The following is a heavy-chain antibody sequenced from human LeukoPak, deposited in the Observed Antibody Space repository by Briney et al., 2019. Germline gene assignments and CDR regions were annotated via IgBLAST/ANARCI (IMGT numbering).Heavy chain of an antibody. V-gene: IGHV3-74*01. Sequence: GGALRLSCAASGFTFTNNWLHWVRQAPTRGLVWVPRISHDGSSTNYADSVKGRFTISRDNTKNTLYLQMNSLRADDTAVYYCARASGGAFDVWGQGTLVTVSS. CDR1: GFTFTNNW. CDR3: ARASGGAFDV. D-gene: IGHD2-15*01. J-gene: IGHJ3*01. CDR2: ISHDGSST.